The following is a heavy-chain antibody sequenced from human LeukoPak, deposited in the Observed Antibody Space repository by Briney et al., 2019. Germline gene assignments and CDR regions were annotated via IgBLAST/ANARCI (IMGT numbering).Heavy chain of an antibody. V-gene: IGHV3-74*01. CDR1: GFSFSSYW. CDR3: ARALVAGVTLNALDI. J-gene: IGHJ3*02. D-gene: IGHD2-15*01. Sequence: GGSLRLSCAASGFSFSSYWMHWVRQAPGKGLVWVARIQYDGSTTNYADSVKGRFTISRDNAKKTLYVQMNSLRAEGTAVYYCARALVAGVTLNALDIWGRGTMVTVSS. CDR2: IQYDGSTT.